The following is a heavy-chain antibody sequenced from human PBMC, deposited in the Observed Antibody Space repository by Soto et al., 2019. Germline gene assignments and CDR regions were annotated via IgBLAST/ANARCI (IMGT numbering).Heavy chain of an antibody. CDR2: IYYSGST. J-gene: IGHJ4*02. CDR1: GGSISSYY. V-gene: IGHV4-59*01. D-gene: IGHD4-17*01. CDR3: ANSYGDYVSY. Sequence: SETLSLTCTLSGGSISSYYWSWIRQPPGKGLEWIGYIYYSGSTNYNPSLKSRVTISVDTSKNQFSLKLSSVTAADTAVYYCANSYGDYVSYWGQGTLVTVSS.